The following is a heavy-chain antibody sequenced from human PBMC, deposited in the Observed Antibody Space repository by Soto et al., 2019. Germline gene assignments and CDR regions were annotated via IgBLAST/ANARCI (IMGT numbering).Heavy chain of an antibody. J-gene: IGHJ6*02. D-gene: IGHD2-15*01. CDR3: ASLGYCSGGSCLLDYYYYYGMDV. V-gene: IGHV1-69*13. CDR1: GGTSSSYA. Sequence: ASVKVSCKASGGTSSSYAISWVRQAPGQGLEWMGGIIPIFGTANYAQKFQGRVTITADESTSTAYMELSSLRSEDTAVYYCASLGYCSGGSCLLDYYYYYGMDVWGQGTRSPSP. CDR2: IIPIFGTA.